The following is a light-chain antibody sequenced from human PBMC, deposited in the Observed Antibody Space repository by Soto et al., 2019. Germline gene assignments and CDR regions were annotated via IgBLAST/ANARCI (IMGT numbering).Light chain of an antibody. Sequence: ALTQPASVSWSPGQSITVSCSGISSDFGVSNYVSWYQQHPGKAPSLIIFDVNNRPAGVSPRFSGSKSGDTASLTISGLQTEDEAHYFCTSYSGNALYVFGPGTKVTVL. CDR3: TSYSGNALYV. CDR1: SSDFGVSNY. V-gene: IGLV2-14*03. J-gene: IGLJ1*01. CDR2: DVN.